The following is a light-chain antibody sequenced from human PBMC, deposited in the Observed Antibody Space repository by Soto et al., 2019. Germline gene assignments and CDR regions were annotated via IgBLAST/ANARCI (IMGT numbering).Light chain of an antibody. CDR2: DVS. J-gene: IGLJ1*01. CDR1: SSDVGEYDY. V-gene: IGLV2-11*01. CDR3: CSYAGSPYV. Sequence: QSAPTQPRSVSRSPGQSVTISCTGTSSDVGEYDYVSWYQQHPGKAPKLMIFDVSERPSGVPDRFSGSKTGNTASLTISGLQAEDEADYYCCSYAGSPYVFGTGTKVTVL.